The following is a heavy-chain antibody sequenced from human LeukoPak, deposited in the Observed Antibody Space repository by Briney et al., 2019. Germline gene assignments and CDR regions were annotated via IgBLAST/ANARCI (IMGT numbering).Heavy chain of an antibody. CDR3: ARDQGYCSGGSCRSNAFDI. CDR1: GGSISSGDYY. Sequence: SETLSLTCTVSGGSISSGDYYWSWIRQPPGKGLEWIGYIYYSGSTYYNPSLKSRVTISVDTSKNQFSLKLSSVTAADTAVYYCARDQGYCSGGSCRSNAFDIWGQGTMVTVSS. CDR2: IYYSGST. J-gene: IGHJ3*02. D-gene: IGHD2-15*01. V-gene: IGHV4-30-4*01.